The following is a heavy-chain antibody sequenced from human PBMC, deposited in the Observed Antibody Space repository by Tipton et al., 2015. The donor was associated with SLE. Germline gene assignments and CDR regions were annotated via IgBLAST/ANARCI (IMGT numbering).Heavy chain of an antibody. J-gene: IGHJ4*02. V-gene: IGHV1-18*01. CDR3: ARSYYGSRHYYTHADH. CDR2: ISPYNGNT. CDR1: GHTFTNYG. Sequence: QSGAEVKKPGASVKVSCKASGHTFTNYGISWVRQAPGQGLEWMGWISPYNGNTDSAQNLQGRVTMTADTSTTTAYMELRSLRSDDTAVYYCARSYYGSRHYYTHADHWGQGTQVTVSS. D-gene: IGHD3-10*01.